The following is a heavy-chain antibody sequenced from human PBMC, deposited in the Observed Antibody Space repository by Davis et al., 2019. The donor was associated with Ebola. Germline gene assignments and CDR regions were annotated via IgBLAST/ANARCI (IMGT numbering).Heavy chain of an antibody. CDR1: GGSFSGYY. J-gene: IGHJ4*02. D-gene: IGHD6-13*01. CDR2: INHSGST. V-gene: IGHV4-34*01. CDR3: ARRGYAAAGTPDY. Sequence: MPSETLSLTCAVYGGSFSGYYWSWIRQPPGKGLEWIGEINHSGSTNYNPSLKRRVTISVDTSKNQFSLKLSSVTAADTAVYYCARRGYAAAGTPDYWGQGTLVTVSS.